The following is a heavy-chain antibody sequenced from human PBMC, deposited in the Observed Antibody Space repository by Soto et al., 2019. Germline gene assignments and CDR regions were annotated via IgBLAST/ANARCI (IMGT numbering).Heavy chain of an antibody. CDR3: ARSHYTYGLLIDY. V-gene: IGHV4-39*01. Sequence: SETLSLTCSVSGDSITTNGYYWVWIRHPPGKGLQWIGNVYWTGSTFSHPSLTSRVFISVDTSKNEFSLRLTSVTAADTAVYYCARSHYTYGLLIDYWGPGTLVTVSS. CDR1: GDSITTNGYY. D-gene: IGHD2-8*01. CDR2: VYWTGST. J-gene: IGHJ4*02.